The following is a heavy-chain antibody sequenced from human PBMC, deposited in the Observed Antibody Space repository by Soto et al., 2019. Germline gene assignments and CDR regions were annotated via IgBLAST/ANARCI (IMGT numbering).Heavy chain of an antibody. CDR2: IYSGGST. J-gene: IGHJ5*02. CDR1: GFTVSSNY. V-gene: IGHV3-53*01. Sequence: EVQLVESGGGLIQPGGSLRLSCAASGFTVSSNYMSWVRQAPGKGLEWVSVIYSGGSTYDADSVKGRFTISRDNSKNTLDLQMNSLRAEDTAVYYCARARRQWLASWFDPWGQGTLVTVSS. CDR3: ARARRQWLASWFDP. D-gene: IGHD6-19*01.